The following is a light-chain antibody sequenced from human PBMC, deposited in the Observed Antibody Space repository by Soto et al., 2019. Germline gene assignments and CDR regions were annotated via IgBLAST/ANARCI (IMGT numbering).Light chain of an antibody. CDR2: GAS. V-gene: IGKV3-15*01. CDR1: QSVSGN. Sequence: EIVMTQSPATLSVSPGERATLSCRASQSVSGNLAWYQQKPGQAPRLLIFGASTRATGIPARFSGSGSGTELTLTISGLQSEDFAVYYCQQYNNWPPVFGPGTKVDIK. CDR3: QQYNNWPPV. J-gene: IGKJ3*01.